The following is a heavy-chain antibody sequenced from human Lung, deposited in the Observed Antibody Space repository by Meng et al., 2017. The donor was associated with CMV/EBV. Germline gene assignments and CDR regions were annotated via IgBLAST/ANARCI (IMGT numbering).Heavy chain of an antibody. D-gene: IGHD1-26*01. CDR2: IRSKGYGGST. V-gene: IGHV3-49*04. Sequence: GGSLRLXXTGSGFIFGDFAMSWVRQAPGKGLEWVGFIRSKGYGGSTEYAASVKGRFSISRDESKSIDYLQMNSLKTEDTAVYFCTGARPKWEQIGQSFDIWGQGTMVTVSS. CDR1: GFIFGDFA. J-gene: IGHJ3*02. CDR3: TGARPKWEQIGQSFDI.